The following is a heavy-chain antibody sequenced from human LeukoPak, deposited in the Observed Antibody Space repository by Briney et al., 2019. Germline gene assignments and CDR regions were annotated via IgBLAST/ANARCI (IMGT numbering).Heavy chain of an antibody. CDR1: GFTFSSYS. D-gene: IGHD6-19*01. J-gene: IGHJ5*02. Sequence: GSLRLSCAASGFTFSSYSMNWVRQPPGKGLEWIGEINHSGSTNYNPSLKSRVTISVDTSKNQFSLKLSSVTAADTAVYYCARIGPYSSGFDPSGQGPLVTVSS. CDR3: ARIGPYSSGFDP. CDR2: INHSGST. V-gene: IGHV4-34*01.